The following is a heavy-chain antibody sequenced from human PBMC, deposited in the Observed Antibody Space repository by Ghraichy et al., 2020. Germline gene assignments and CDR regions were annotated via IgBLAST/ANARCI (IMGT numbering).Heavy chain of an antibody. CDR3: ARGAGVGRSPFDY. CDR2: INHSGST. Sequence: SETLSLTCAVYGGSFSGYYWSWIRQPPGKGLEWIGEINHSGSTNYNPSLKSRVTISVDTSKNQFSLKLSSVTAADTAVYYCARGAGVGRSPFDYWGQGTLVTVSS. D-gene: IGHD1-26*01. J-gene: IGHJ4*02. CDR1: GGSFSGYY. V-gene: IGHV4-34*01.